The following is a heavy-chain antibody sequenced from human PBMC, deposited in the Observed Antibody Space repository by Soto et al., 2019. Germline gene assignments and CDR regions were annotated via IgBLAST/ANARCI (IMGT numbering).Heavy chain of an antibody. CDR1: GFTFSDYY. V-gene: IGHV3-11*01. J-gene: IGHJ3*02. D-gene: IGHD5-18*01. Sequence: QVQLVESGGGLVKPGGSLRLSCAASGFTFSDYYMSWLRQAPGKGLEWISYFSGSGTNIYYADSLKGRFTISRDNAKKSLYLQMNSLRDEDTAVYYCARGPKGYAFDIWGQGTMVTVSS. CDR2: FSGSGTNI. CDR3: ARGPKGYAFDI.